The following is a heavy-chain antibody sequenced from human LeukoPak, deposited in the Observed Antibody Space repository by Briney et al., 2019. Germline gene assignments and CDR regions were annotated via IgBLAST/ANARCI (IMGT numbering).Heavy chain of an antibody. CDR1: GYTFTSYG. Sequence: ASVKVSCKASGYTFTSYGISWVRQAPGQGLEWMGWISTYNGHTNYAQKLQGRVTMTTDTSTSTAYMELRSLTSDDTAVYYCGGPNPLLERPSAMDVWGQGTTVTVSS. D-gene: IGHD6-25*01. CDR3: GGPNPLLERPSAMDV. J-gene: IGHJ6*02. V-gene: IGHV1-18*01. CDR2: ISTYNGHT.